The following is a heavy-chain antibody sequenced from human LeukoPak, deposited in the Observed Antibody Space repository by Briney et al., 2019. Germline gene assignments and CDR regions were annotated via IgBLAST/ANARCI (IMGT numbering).Heavy chain of an antibody. V-gene: IGHV3-7*01. D-gene: IGHD3-10*01. CDR3: ARDGSEEWPIGY. J-gene: IGHJ4*02. CDR2: IKPDGSDK. CDR1: GFTFSSYW. Sequence: PGGSLRLSCAASGFTFSSYWMSWVRQAPGKGPECVANIKPDGSDKYYVDSMKGRFTISRDNAKNSLYLQMNSLRADDTAVYYCARDGSEEWPIGYWGQGTLVTVSS.